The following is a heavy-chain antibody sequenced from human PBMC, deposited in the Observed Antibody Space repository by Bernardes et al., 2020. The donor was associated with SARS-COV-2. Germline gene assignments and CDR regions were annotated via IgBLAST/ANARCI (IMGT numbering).Heavy chain of an antibody. D-gene: IGHD2-15*01. CDR1: GFTFSSYE. CDR3: TKESDIYCSGGSCYSDY. Sequence: GGSLRLSCAASGFTFSSYEMNWVRQAPGKGLEWVSVISGNGGSTNYADAVKGRFTISRDSSKNTVYLQMNSLGAEDTALYYCTKESDIYCSGGSCYSDYWGQGTLVTVSS. J-gene: IGHJ4*02. V-gene: IGHV3-23*01. CDR2: ISGNGGST.